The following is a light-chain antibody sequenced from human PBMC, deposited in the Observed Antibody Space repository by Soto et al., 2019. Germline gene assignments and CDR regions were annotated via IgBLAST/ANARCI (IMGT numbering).Light chain of an antibody. Sequence: EIVLTQSPATLSLSPGERATLSCRASQSVRNDLVWYHQKPGQAPRVLIYSASNRATVIPARFSGSGSGTDVTLTISSLEPEDFAVYYGQQRTNWPPTFGGGTKVEMK. CDR2: SAS. V-gene: IGKV3-11*01. J-gene: IGKJ4*01. CDR3: QQRTNWPPT. CDR1: QSVRND.